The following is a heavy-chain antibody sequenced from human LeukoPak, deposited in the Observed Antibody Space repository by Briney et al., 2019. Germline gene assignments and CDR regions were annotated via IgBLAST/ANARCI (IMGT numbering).Heavy chain of an antibody. CDR3: ARGFGNYGMDV. CDR1: GFPASYTY. V-gene: IGHV3-53*01. CDR2: IYRGGSS. J-gene: IGHJ6*02. D-gene: IGHD3-16*01. Sequence: PGGSLSLSCAASGFPASYTYINWVRQAPGKGLEWVSVIYRGGSSYYADSVKGRFSISRDNSRNTVYLQMNSLRADDTAVYYCARGFGNYGMDVWGQGTSVIVSS.